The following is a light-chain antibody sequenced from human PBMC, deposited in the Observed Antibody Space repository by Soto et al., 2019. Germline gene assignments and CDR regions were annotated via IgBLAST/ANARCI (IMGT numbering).Light chain of an antibody. Sequence: EVVLTQSPATLSLSPGERATLSCRASQSVYSYLAWYQQKPGQPPRLLISDVSNRATGIPARFSGSGYGTDFTFTISSLEPEDFAVYYCQHRNDWPFTFGGGTKVEIK. CDR2: DVS. CDR3: QHRNDWPFT. CDR1: QSVYSY. J-gene: IGKJ4*01. V-gene: IGKV3-11*01.